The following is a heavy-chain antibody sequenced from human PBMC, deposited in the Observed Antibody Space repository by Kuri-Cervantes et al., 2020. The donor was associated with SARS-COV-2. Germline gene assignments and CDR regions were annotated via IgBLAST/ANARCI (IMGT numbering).Heavy chain of an antibody. CDR2: INHSGST. D-gene: IGHD1-14*01. CDR3: ARDPDKNYYYYGMDV. J-gene: IGHJ6*02. Sequence: GSLRLSCAVYGGSFSGYYWSWIRQPPGKGLEWIGEINHSGSTNYNPSLKSRVTISIDTSNNQFSLKPSSVTAADTAVYYCARDPDKNYYYYGMDVWGQGTTVTVSS. CDR1: GGSFSGYY. V-gene: IGHV4-34*01.